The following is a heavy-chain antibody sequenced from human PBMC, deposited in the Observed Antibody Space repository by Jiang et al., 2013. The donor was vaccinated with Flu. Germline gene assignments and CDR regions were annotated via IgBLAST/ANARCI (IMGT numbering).Heavy chain of an antibody. D-gene: IGHD4/OR15-4a*01. Sequence: PGLVKPSGTLSLTCTVSGGSIRTTSYYWGWIRQPPGKGLEWIGSIYYTGSTYYNPSVKGRVTISVDTSENQFSLTLSSVTATDTALYYCARVRAINIRANYWFDSWGQGTLVTVSS. J-gene: IGHJ5*01. V-gene: IGHV4-39*01. CDR3: ARVRAINIRANYWFDS. CDR2: IYYTGST. CDR1: GGSIRTTSYY.